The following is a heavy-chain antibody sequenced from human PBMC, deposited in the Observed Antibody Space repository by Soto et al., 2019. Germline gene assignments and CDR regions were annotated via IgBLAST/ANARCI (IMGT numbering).Heavy chain of an antibody. CDR2: IFSNDEK. V-gene: IGHV2-26*04. Sequence: QGTLKESGPVLVKPTETLTLTCIVSGFSLTSGRMGVSWIRQPPGKALEWLAHIFSNDEKSYRTSLKSRLTISQDTSQSQVVLTMTNMDPVDTATYYCASNSGSYDAFAIWGQGTLVTVSS. CDR1: GFSLTSGRMG. D-gene: IGHD3-10*01. CDR3: ASNSGSYDAFAI. J-gene: IGHJ3*02.